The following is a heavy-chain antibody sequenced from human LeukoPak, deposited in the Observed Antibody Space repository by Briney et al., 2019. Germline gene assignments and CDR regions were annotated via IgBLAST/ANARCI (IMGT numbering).Heavy chain of an antibody. Sequence: GESLKVSCKGSGYSFTSYWIGWVRQMPGKGLEWMGIIYPGDSDTRYSPSFQGQVTISADKSISTAYLQWSSLKASDTAMYYCARRYPYYGSEYDAFDIWGQGTMVTVSS. CDR2: IYPGDSDT. CDR1: GYSFTSYW. D-gene: IGHD3-10*01. CDR3: ARRYPYYGSEYDAFDI. V-gene: IGHV5-51*01. J-gene: IGHJ3*02.